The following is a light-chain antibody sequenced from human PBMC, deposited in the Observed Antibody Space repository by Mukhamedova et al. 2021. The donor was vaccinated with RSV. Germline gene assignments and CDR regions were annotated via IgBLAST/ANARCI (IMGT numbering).Light chain of an antibody. Sequence: IPGQAPSLLVYGASNRATDVPNRFSGSGSGTDFTLTISRLEPEDFALYYCQQYASSPGTFGQGTKLEI. CDR2: GAS. CDR3: QQYASSPGT. J-gene: IGKJ2*02. V-gene: IGKV3-20*01.